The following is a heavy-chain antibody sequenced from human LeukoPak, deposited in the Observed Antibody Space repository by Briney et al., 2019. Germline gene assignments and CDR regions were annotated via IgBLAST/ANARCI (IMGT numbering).Heavy chain of an antibody. CDR2: ISGSGGNT. CDR1: GFIFSSYA. Sequence: GGSLRLSCAASGFIFSSYAMTWVRQAPGKGLEWVSAISGSGGNTYYADSVKGRFTISRDNAKNSLYLQMNSLRAEDTAVYYCARDDYGSGRAFDYWGQGTLVTVSS. D-gene: IGHD3-10*01. CDR3: ARDDYGSGRAFDY. V-gene: IGHV3-23*01. J-gene: IGHJ4*02.